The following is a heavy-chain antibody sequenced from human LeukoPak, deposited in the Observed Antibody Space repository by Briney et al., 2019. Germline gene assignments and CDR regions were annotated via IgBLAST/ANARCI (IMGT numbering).Heavy chain of an antibody. CDR2: INPNSGGA. V-gene: IGHV1-2*02. Sequence: ASVKVSCKASGYTFTGYYMNWVRQAPGQGLEWMGWINPNSGGAKYAQNFQGRVIMTADTSISTAYMELSSLRSDDTAVYYCARSSPPTYYHFYYYMDVWGKGSTVTVSS. CDR3: ARSSPPTYYHFYYYMDV. CDR1: GYTFTGYY. J-gene: IGHJ6*03. D-gene: IGHD6-13*01.